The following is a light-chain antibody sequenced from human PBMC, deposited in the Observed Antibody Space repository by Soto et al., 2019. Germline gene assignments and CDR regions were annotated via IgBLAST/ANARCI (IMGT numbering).Light chain of an antibody. CDR1: SSDVGSYNY. J-gene: IGLJ1*01. Sequence: QSALTQPASVSGSPGQSITISCTGTSSDVGSYNYVSWYQQKPGKAPKLLIYEVTHRPSGISDRFSGSKSGNMASLTISGLQDEDEASYYCCTYARNRLYVFGSGTKLTVL. CDR2: EVT. CDR3: CTYARNRLYV. V-gene: IGLV2-14*01.